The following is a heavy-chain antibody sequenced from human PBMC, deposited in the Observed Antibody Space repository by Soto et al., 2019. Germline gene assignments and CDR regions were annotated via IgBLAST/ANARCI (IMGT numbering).Heavy chain of an antibody. D-gene: IGHD3-10*01. CDR1: GGSISSFY. CDR3: ARVYGSGSYTYGYYGMDV. J-gene: IGHJ6*02. V-gene: IGHV4-59*01. CDR2: IYYSGST. Sequence: TSETLSLTCTVSGGSISSFYWSWIPQPPGEGLEWIGYIYYSGSTNYNPSLKSRVTISVDTSKNQFSLKLSSVSAADTAVYYCARVYGSGSYTYGYYGMDVWGQGTTVTVSS.